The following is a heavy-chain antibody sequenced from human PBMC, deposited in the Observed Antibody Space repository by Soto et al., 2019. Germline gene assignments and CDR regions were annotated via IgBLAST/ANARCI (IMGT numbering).Heavy chain of an antibody. CDR1: GYNFNGYY. CDR2: MNPNTGGA. Sequence: QVNLVQSGAEVKKPGASVKVSCKASGYNFNGYYIPWVRQAPGQGLEGMGWMNPNTGGANYAQKFQGKVIMTTDTSISTAYLELRSLTSDDTAVYYCAKVISTIGSKQWLAQTKHQALDYWGQGTLVTVSS. D-gene: IGHD6-19*01. J-gene: IGHJ4*02. CDR3: AKVISTIGSKQWLAQTKHQALDY. V-gene: IGHV1-2*02.